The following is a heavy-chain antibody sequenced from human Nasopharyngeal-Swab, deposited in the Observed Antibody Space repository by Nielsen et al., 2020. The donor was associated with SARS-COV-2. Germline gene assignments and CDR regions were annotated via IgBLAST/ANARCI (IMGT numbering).Heavy chain of an antibody. CDR2: IWYDGSNK. CDR1: GFTFSSYG. V-gene: IGHV3-33*01. CDR3: ARDGLTMVRGVFDY. D-gene: IGHD3-10*01. Sequence: GESLKISCAASGFTFSSYGMHWVRQAPGKGLEWVAVIWYDGSNKYYADSVKGRFTISRDNSKNTLYLQMNSLRAEDTAVYYCARDGLTMVRGVFDYWGQGTLVTVSS. J-gene: IGHJ4*02.